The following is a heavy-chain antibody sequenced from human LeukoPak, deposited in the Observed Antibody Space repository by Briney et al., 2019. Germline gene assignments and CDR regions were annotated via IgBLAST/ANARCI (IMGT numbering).Heavy chain of an antibody. CDR2: IYPGDSDT. J-gene: IGHJ3*02. CDR1: GYSFTSYW. Sequence: GESLKISCKGSGYSFTSYWIGWVRQMPGKGLEWMGIIYPGDSDTRYSPSFQGQVTISADKSISTAYLQWSSLKASDTAMYYCARRDSSGWYDGAFDIWGQGPMLPVSS. CDR3: ARRDSSGWYDGAFDI. V-gene: IGHV5-51*01. D-gene: IGHD6-19*01.